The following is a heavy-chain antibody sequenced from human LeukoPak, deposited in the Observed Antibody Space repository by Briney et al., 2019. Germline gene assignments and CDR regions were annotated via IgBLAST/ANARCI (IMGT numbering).Heavy chain of an antibody. Sequence: PGGSLRLSCAASGFTFSSYWMHWVRQAPGKGLVWVSRINSDGSSTSYADSVKGRFTISRDNAKNTLYLQMNSLRAEDTAVYYCARGLYCSGGSCYANWFDPWGQGTLVTVS. CDR3: ARGLYCSGGSCYANWFDP. CDR2: INSDGSST. CDR1: GFTFSSYW. V-gene: IGHV3-74*01. J-gene: IGHJ5*02. D-gene: IGHD2-15*01.